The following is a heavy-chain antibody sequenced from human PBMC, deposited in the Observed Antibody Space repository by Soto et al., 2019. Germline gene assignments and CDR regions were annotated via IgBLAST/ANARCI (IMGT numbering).Heavy chain of an antibody. D-gene: IGHD3-9*01. CDR1: GGSISSGGYY. CDR2: IYYSGST. Sequence: QVQLQESGPGLVKPSQTLSLTCTVSGGSISSGGYYWSWIRQHPGKGLEWIGYIYYSGSTYYNPSLKSRVTISVDTSKNQFSLKLSSVTAADTAVYYCARCNPDILTGYYIARNPDSPNFDYWGQGTLVTVSS. CDR3: ARCNPDILTGYYIARNPDSPNFDY. J-gene: IGHJ4*02. V-gene: IGHV4-31*03.